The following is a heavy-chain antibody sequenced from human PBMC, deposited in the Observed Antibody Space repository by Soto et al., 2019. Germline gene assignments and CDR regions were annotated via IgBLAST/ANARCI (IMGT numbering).Heavy chain of an antibody. Sequence: QVQLVESGGGVVQPGGSLRLSCAASGFIFSSFAMHWVRQAPGKGLEWVAVIWYDGGNKYYADSVRGRFTISRDNSKNTLYLQMNSLRAEDTAVYYCARDQSGSYPYNWFDPWGQGTLVTVSS. CDR2: IWYDGGNK. CDR3: ARDQSGSYPYNWFDP. J-gene: IGHJ5*02. CDR1: GFIFSSFA. V-gene: IGHV3-33*01. D-gene: IGHD1-26*01.